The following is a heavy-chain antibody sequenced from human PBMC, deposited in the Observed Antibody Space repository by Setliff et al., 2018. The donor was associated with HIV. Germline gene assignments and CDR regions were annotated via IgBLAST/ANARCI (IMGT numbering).Heavy chain of an antibody. V-gene: IGHV4-34*01. Sequence: SETLSLTCAVYGGSFNGYYWSWIRQPPGKGLEWIGEINHSGSTNYNPSLKSRVTIPVDTSKNQFSLKLSSVTAADTAVYYCTRAEQQLPYYYYYYGMDVWGQGTTVTVSS. CDR3: TRAEQQLPYYYYYYGMDV. CDR1: GGSFNGYY. D-gene: IGHD6-13*01. CDR2: INHSGST. J-gene: IGHJ6*01.